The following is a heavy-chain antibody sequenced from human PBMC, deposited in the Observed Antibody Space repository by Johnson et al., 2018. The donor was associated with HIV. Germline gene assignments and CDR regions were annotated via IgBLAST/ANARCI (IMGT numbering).Heavy chain of an antibody. CDR2: IAYEGSNK. CDR1: GFTFSSYA. J-gene: IGHJ3*02. D-gene: IGHD6-19*01. Sequence: QVQLVESGGGVVQPGRSLRLSCAASGFTFSSYAMHWVRQAPGKGLEWVAVIAYEGSNKYYADSVQGRFTISRDNSKNTLYLQMNSLRAEDTAVYYCAKAYSSGWWALDIWGLGAMVTVSS. V-gene: IGHV3-30*04. CDR3: AKAYSSGWWALDI.